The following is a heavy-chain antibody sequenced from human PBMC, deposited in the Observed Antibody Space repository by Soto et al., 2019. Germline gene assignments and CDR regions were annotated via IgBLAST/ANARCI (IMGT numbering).Heavy chain of an antibody. V-gene: IGHV3-7*01. J-gene: IGHJ5*02. CDR3: ARSGLALPYSASHWFDP. CDR1: GFTFSSYW. CDR2: IKQDGSEN. Sequence: GGSLRLSCAASGFTFSSYWMSWVRQAPGKGLEWVANIKQDGSENYYVDSVKGRFTISRDNAKNSLFLQMNSLRGEDTAVYYCARSGLALPYSASHWFDPWGHGTLVTVSS. D-gene: IGHD3-22*01.